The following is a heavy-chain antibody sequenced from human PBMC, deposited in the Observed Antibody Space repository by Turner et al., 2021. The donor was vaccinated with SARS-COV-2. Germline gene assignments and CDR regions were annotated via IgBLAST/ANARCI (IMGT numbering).Heavy chain of an antibody. J-gene: IGHJ4*02. CDR3: ARVVVLRRAYFDY. CDR1: GGSISSGDYY. D-gene: IGHD2-8*01. Sequence: QVQLQESGPGLVKPSQTLSPTCTVSGGSISSGDYYWSWIRQPPGKGLEWIGYIYYSGSTYYNPSLKSRVTISVDTSKNQFSLKLSSVTAADTAVYYCARVVVLRRAYFDYWGQGTLVTVSS. V-gene: IGHV4-30-4*01. CDR2: IYYSGST.